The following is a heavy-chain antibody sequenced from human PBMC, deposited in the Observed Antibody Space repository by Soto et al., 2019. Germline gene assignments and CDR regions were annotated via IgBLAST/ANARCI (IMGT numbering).Heavy chain of an antibody. Sequence: PSETLFLTCAVYVLSCRGYYWSWIRQPPGQGLEWIGEINHSGSTNYNPSLTSRVTISVDTSKNQFSLKLSSVTAADTAVYYCARGLTGTTHYDDYGMDVWGQGTTVTVSS. CDR3: ARGLTGTTHYDDYGMDV. V-gene: IGHV4-34*01. D-gene: IGHD1-7*01. J-gene: IGHJ6*02. CDR1: VLSCRGYY. CDR2: INHSGST.